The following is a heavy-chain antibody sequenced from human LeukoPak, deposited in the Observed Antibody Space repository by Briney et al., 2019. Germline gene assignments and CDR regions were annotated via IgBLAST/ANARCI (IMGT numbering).Heavy chain of an antibody. V-gene: IGHV3-21*01. CDR3: GRAFPPLRTSSAGDL. Sequence: TGGSLRLSCSASGFTFSDYDTNWVRQAPGKGLEWVSSISGLSSYTYYGESVKGRFSISRDNAKNSLYLQMNSPGAEDTATYYCGRAFPPLRTSSAGDLWGQGILVTVSS. CDR1: GFTFSDYD. CDR2: ISGLSSYT. J-gene: IGHJ4*02. D-gene: IGHD3-16*01.